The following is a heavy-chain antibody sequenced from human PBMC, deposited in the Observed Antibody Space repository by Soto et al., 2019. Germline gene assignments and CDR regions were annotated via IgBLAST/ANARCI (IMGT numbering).Heavy chain of an antibody. J-gene: IGHJ6*02. Sequence: SLTCTVSGGSISSYYWSWIRQPAGKGLEWIGRIYTSGSTNYNPSLKSRVTMSVDTSKNQFSLKLSSVTAADTAVYYCARDPAPTYYYYGMDVWGQGTTVTVSS. CDR1: GGSISSYY. V-gene: IGHV4-4*07. CDR2: IYTSGST. CDR3: ARDPAPTYYYYGMDV.